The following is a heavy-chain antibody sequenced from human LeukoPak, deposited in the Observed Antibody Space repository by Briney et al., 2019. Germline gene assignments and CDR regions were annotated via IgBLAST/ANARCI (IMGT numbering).Heavy chain of an antibody. CDR1: GYTFTSYG. CDR2: ISAYNGNA. CDR3: GRGGGGGGGYCTNGVCYWNGY. Sequence: ASVKVSCKASGYTFTSYGISWVRQAPGQGLEWMGWISAYNGNANYAQKLQGRVTMTTDTSTSTDYMELRSLRSDDTAVYYCGRGGGGGGGYCTNGVCYWNGYWGQGTLVTVSS. V-gene: IGHV1-18*01. J-gene: IGHJ4*02. D-gene: IGHD2-8*01.